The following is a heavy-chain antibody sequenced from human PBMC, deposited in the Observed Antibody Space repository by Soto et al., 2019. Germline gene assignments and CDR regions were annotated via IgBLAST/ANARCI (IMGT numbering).Heavy chain of an antibody. J-gene: IGHJ4*02. CDR2: IYYSGST. Sequence: PSETLSLTCTVSGCSISSSSYYWGWIRQPPGKGLEWIGSIYYSGSTYYNPSLKSRVTISVDTSKNQFSLKLSSVTAADTAVYYCARRTGTTAFSSFHDYWGQGTLVTVSS. V-gene: IGHV4-39*01. CDR1: GCSISSSSYY. D-gene: IGHD1-7*01. CDR3: ARRTGTTAFSSFHDY.